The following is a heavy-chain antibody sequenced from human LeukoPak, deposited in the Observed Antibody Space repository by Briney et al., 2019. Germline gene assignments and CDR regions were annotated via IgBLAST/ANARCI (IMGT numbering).Heavy chain of an antibody. CDR2: VNLQGST. V-gene: IGHV4-4*02. Sequence: SGTLSLTCGVSGGSITSTNYWTLVRQPPGKGLEWIGGVNLQGSTNYNPSLMGRVAISVDMSANHISLQLTSVTAADTAVYYCAREGGPYRPLDYSGQGTLVTVSS. CDR1: GGSITSTNY. CDR3: AREGGPYRPLDY. J-gene: IGHJ4*02.